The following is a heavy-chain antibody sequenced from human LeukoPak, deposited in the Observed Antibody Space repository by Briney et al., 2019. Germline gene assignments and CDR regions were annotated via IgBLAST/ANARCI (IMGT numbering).Heavy chain of an antibody. CDR3: ARVWYSSTN. D-gene: IGHD6-19*01. Sequence: GGSLRLSCTASGFIFSNYAMTWVRQAPGKGLEWVSVIYSGGSTYYADSVKGRFTISRDNSKNTLYLQMNSLRAEDTAVYYCARVWYSSTNWGQGTLVTVSS. J-gene: IGHJ4*02. CDR1: GFIFSNYA. CDR2: IYSGGST. V-gene: IGHV3-53*01.